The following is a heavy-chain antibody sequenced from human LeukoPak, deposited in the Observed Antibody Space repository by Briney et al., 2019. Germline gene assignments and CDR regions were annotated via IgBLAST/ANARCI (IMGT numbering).Heavy chain of an antibody. CDR2: IYLGDSDT. D-gene: IGHD6-19*01. CDR1: GDSFTSYW. J-gene: IGHJ4*02. CDR3: AIGSAWYLFNY. V-gene: IGHV5-51*01. Sequence: GESLQTSFKGSGDSFTSYWIGWVRQMPGKSLEWMGIIYLGDSDTRYSSSFQGQGTVSAHKSISTAYLQWSRLQASDTVIFYGAIGSAWYLFNYWGEGTLVTVSS.